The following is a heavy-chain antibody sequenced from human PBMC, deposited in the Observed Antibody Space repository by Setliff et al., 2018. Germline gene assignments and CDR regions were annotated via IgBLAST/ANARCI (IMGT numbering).Heavy chain of an antibody. CDR2: FDPEDGET. Sequence: ASVKVSYKVSGYTLTELSMHWVRQAPGKGLEWMGGFDPEDGETIYAQKFQGRVTMTEDTSTDTAYMELSSLRSEDTAVYYCATADVIIAAAGNSKYILDYWGQGTLVTVSS. CDR3: ATADVIIAAAGNSKYILDY. J-gene: IGHJ4*02. D-gene: IGHD6-13*01. CDR1: GYTLTELS. V-gene: IGHV1-24*01.